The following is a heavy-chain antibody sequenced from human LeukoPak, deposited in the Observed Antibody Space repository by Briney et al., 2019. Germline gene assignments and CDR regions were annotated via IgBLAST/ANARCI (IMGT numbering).Heavy chain of an antibody. D-gene: IGHD3-16*02. CDR1: GVSISSGDDY. CDR2: IYDSGST. V-gene: IGHV4-30-4*01. Sequence: SETLSLTCTVSGVSISSGDDYWSWIRQPPGKGLEWIGNIYDSGSTYYNPSLKSRVTISVDTSKNQFSLKLSSATAADTAVYYCARFLSGGVIVYYFDYWGQGTLVTVSS. J-gene: IGHJ4*02. CDR3: ARFLSGGVIVYYFDY.